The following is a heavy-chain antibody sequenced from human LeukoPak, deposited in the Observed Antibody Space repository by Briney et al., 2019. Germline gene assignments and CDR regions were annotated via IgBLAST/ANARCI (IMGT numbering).Heavy chain of an antibody. CDR2: ISYDGSNK. CDR3: AKDGLSGSYSNWFDP. J-gene: IGHJ5*02. Sequence: PGGSLRLSCAASGFTFSSYGMHWVRQAPGKGLEWVAVISYDGSNKYYTDSVKGRFTISRDNSKNTLYLQMNSLRAEDTAVYYCAKDGLSGSYSNWFDPWGQGTLVTVSS. D-gene: IGHD1-26*01. CDR1: GFTFSSYG. V-gene: IGHV3-30*18.